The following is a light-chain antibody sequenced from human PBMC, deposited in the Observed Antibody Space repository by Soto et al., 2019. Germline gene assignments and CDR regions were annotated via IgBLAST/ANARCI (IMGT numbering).Light chain of an antibody. CDR2: AAS. CDR1: QSISSY. V-gene: IGKV1-39*01. J-gene: IGKJ5*01. Sequence: DIQMTHSPSSLSASVGYRVTITCRASQSISSYLNWYQQKPGKAPKLLIYAASSLQSGVPSRFSGSGSGTDFTLTISSLQPEDFATYYRQQSYSITFGQGTRLEIK. CDR3: QQSYSIT.